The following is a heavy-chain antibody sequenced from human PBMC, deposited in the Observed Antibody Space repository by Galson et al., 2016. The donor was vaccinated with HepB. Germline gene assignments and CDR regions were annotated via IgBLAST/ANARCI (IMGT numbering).Heavy chain of an antibody. J-gene: IGHJ4*02. CDR1: GFTFRNYA. D-gene: IGHD5-12*01. V-gene: IGHV3-23*01. CDR2: ISGSGGST. CDR3: AKDPEYSAPPNG. Sequence: SLRLSCAASGFTFRNYAMSWVRQAPGKGLEWVSTISGSGGSTHYADSVKGRFTISRDNSKNTLYLQMNSLRAADTAVFYCAKDPEYSAPPNGWGQGTLVIVSS.